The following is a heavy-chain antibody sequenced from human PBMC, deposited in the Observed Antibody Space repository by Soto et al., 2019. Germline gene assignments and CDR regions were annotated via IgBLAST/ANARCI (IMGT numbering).Heavy chain of an antibody. D-gene: IGHD6-13*01. CDR2: ISSSSSYI. Sequence: PGATLRLSCAASGFAFRSYSMNWVRQAPGKGLEWVSSISSSSSYIYYADSVKGRFTISRDNAKNSLYLQMNSLRAEDTAVYYCARLESSWYVDYWGQGTLVTGSS. CDR3: ARLESSWYVDY. V-gene: IGHV3-21*01. J-gene: IGHJ4*02. CDR1: GFAFRSYS.